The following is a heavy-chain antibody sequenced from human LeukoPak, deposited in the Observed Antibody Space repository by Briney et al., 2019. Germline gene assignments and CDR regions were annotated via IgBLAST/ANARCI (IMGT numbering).Heavy chain of an antibody. Sequence: ASVKVSCKASGYTFTGYYMHWVRQAPGQGLEWMGWINPNSGGTNYAQKFQGRVTMTRDTSISTAYMELSRLRSDDTAVYYCARDWEDIAVVVAADWKNYYFDYWGQGTLVTVSS. CDR2: INPNSGGT. J-gene: IGHJ4*02. CDR1: GYTFTGYY. D-gene: IGHD2-15*01. V-gene: IGHV1-2*02. CDR3: ARDWEDIAVVVAADWKNYYFDY.